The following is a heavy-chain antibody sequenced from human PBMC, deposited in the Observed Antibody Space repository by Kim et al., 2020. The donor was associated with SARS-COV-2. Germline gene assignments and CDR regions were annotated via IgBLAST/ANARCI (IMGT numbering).Heavy chain of an antibody. CDR3: ARDGGYGDYSRPLGYGMDV. J-gene: IGHJ6*01. V-gene: IGHV3-53*01. CDR1: GFTVSSNY. Sequence: GGSLRLSCAASGFTVSSNYMSWVRQAPGKGLEWVSVIYSGGSTYYADSVKGRFTISRDNSKNTMDLQMNSLRAEDTAVYYCARDGGYGDYSRPLGYGMDVKGPGSTVTVSS. CDR2: IYSGGST. D-gene: IGHD4-17*01.